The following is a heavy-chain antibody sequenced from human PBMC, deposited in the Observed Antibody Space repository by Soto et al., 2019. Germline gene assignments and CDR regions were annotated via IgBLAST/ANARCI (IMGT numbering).Heavy chain of an antibody. CDR3: TRGVPLGNYFDY. CDR1: GFTFDNAW. V-gene: IGHV3-15*07. CDR2: IKRNVDGGTI. D-gene: IGHD2-8*02. J-gene: IGHJ4*02. Sequence: EVQLVESGGGLVMPGGSLRQSCAASGFTFDNAWMNWVRQAPGKGLEWVGRIKRNVDGGTIDYAESVKGRFSISRDDSKNTLYLQMNSLKTEDTAVYYCTRGVPLGNYFDYWGQGTLVAVSS.